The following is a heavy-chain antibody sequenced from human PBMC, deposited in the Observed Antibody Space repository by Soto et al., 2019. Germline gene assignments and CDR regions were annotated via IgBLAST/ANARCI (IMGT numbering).Heavy chain of an antibody. J-gene: IGHJ6*02. CDR3: ARRRAVPYYYGMDV. Sequence: QLQLQESGSGLVKPSQTLSLTCAVSGGSISSGGYSWSWIRQPPGKGLEWIGYIYHSGSTYYNPYLKTRVPISVDRSKNQSSLKRSYVTAADTAVYYCARRRAVPYYYGMDVWGQGTTVTVSS. CDR2: IYHSGST. D-gene: IGHD6-19*01. CDR1: GGSISSGGYS. V-gene: IGHV4-30-2*01.